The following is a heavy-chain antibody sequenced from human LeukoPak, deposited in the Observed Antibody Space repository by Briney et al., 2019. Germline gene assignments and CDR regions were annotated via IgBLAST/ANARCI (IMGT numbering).Heavy chain of an antibody. J-gene: IGHJ4*02. CDR1: GDSVSGNSAA. CDR3: AREGYYFDY. CDR2: TYYKSKWFN. D-gene: IGHD6-13*01. V-gene: IGHV6-1*01. Sequence: SQTLSLTCAISGDSVSGNSAAWTWIRQSPSRGLEWLGRTYYKSKWFNDYAVSVRSRITINPDTSKNQFSLQLNSVTPEDTAVYYCAREGYYFDYWGQGTLVTVSS.